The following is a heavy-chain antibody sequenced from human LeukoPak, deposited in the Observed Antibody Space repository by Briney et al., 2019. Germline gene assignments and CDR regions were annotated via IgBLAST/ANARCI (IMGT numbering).Heavy chain of an antibody. J-gene: IGHJ3*02. CDR2: FDPEDGET. CDR1: GYTFSGCY. D-gene: IGHD6-13*01. V-gene: IGHV1-24*01. Sequence: ASVMVSCTASGYTFSGCYMHWARRAPGKELEWMGGFDPEDGETSYAQKFQGRVTMTEDTATDTAYMELSSLRSEDTAVYDCATGRASSWYHAFDIWGQGTMVTVSS. CDR3: ATGRASSWYHAFDI.